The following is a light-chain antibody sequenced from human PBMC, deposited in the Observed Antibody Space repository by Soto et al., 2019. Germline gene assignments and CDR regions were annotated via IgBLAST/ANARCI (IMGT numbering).Light chain of an antibody. CDR2: GAS. J-gene: IGKJ1*01. V-gene: IGKV3-15*01. CDR3: QQYNNWPQT. CDR1: QSVSSN. Sequence: EIVMTQSPATLSVSPGERATLSCRASQSVSSNLAWYQQQPGQVPRLLIYGASTRATGIPARFSGSGSGTEFTLTISRLQSEDFAVYYCQQYNNWPQTFGQGTKVDI.